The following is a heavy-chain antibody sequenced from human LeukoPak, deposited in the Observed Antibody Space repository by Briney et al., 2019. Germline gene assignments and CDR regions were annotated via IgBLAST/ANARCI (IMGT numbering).Heavy chain of an antibody. J-gene: IGHJ4*02. CDR3: ARGQWLVSGYYFDY. Sequence: GGSLRLSCAASGFTFSSYDMHWVRQATGKGLEWVSAIGTAGDTYYPGSVKGRFAISRENAKNSLYLQMNSLRVGDTAVYYCARGQWLVSGYYFDYWGQGTLVTVSS. D-gene: IGHD6-19*01. CDR1: GFTFSSYD. V-gene: IGHV3-13*01. CDR2: IGTAGDT.